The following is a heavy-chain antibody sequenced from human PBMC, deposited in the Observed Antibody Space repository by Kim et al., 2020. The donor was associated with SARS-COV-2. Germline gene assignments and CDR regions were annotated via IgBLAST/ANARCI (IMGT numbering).Heavy chain of an antibody. CDR2: ISGSGGST. CDR3: ANLKRDGTMVRGVMVDWFDP. CDR1: GFTFSSYA. J-gene: IGHJ5*02. Sequence: GGSLRLSCAASGFTFSSYAMSWVRQAPGKGLEWVSAISGSGGSTYYADSVKGRFTISRDNSKNTLYLQMNSLRAEDTAVYYCANLKRDGTMVRGVMVDWFDPWGQGTLVTVSS. V-gene: IGHV3-23*01. D-gene: IGHD3-10*01.